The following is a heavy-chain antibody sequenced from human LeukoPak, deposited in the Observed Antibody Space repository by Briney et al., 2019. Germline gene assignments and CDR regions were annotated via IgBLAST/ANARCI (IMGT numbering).Heavy chain of an antibody. V-gene: IGHV4-39*07. CDR3: ASMGNPLFDY. CDR2: IYYSGST. CDR1: GGSISSSSYY. Sequence: SETLSLTCTVSGGSISSSSYYWGWIRQPPGKGLEWIGSIYYSGSTYYNPSLKSRVTISVDRSKNQFSLKLSSVTAADTAVYYCASMGNPLFDYWGQGTLVTVSS. J-gene: IGHJ4*02. D-gene: IGHD1-14*01.